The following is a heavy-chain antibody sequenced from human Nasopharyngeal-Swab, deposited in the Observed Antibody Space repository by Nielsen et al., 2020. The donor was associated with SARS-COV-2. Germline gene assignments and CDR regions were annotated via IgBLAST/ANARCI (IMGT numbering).Heavy chain of an antibody. CDR2: IWYDGSNK. CDR3: ARAPSPDDSSGGGY. Sequence: GESLKISCVASGFTFSIYGMHWVRQARGKGLEWLASIWYDGSNKYYAGSVKGRFTISRDNSKNTVYLQMNSLRGEDTAVYYCARAPSPDDSSGGGYWGQGTLVTVSS. CDR1: GFTFSIYG. J-gene: IGHJ4*02. V-gene: IGHV3-33*01. D-gene: IGHD3-22*01.